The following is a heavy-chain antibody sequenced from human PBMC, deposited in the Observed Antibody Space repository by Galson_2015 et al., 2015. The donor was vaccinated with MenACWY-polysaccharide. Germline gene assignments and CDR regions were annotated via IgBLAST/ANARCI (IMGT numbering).Heavy chain of an antibody. CDR3: ARLPGYCSGGSCYGYFQH. J-gene: IGHJ1*01. V-gene: IGHV5-51*03. D-gene: IGHD2-15*01. CDR1: GYSFTGYW. CDR2: IYPGDSDT. Sequence: QSGAEVKKPGESLKISCTGSGYSFTGYWIGWVRQMPGKGLEWMGIIYPGDSDTRYSPSFQGQVTISADKSISTAYLQWSSLKASDTAMYYCARLPGYCSGGSCYGYFQHWGQGTLVTVSS.